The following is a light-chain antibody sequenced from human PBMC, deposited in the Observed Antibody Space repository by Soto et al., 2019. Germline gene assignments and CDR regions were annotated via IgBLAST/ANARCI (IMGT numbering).Light chain of an antibody. CDR1: TSNIGNYF. CDR2: EFH. J-gene: IGLJ1*01. Sequence: QSVLTQPPSVSAAPGQNVTISCSGSTSNIGNYFVSWYQLLPGAAPKLLLYEFHKRPSGIPDRFSGSKSGTSATLVISGLQTGDEADYYCGTWDSLTAGGVFGTGTKVT. V-gene: IGLV1-51*01. CDR3: GTWDSLTAGGV.